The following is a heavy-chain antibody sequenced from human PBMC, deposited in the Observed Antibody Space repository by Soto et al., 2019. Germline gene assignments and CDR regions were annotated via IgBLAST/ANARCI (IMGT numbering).Heavy chain of an antibody. CDR2: IVVGSGNT. CDR3: AYSRGDYYDSKGAY. D-gene: IGHD3-22*01. CDR1: GFTFTSSA. V-gene: IGHV1-58*02. J-gene: IGHJ4*02. Sequence: SVKVSCKASGFTFTSSAMQWVRQARGQRLEWIGWIVVGSGNTKYAQNFHERVTITRDMSTGTPYMEVSSLISEETAVYYCAYSRGDYYDSKGAYRSQRDPVTVSS.